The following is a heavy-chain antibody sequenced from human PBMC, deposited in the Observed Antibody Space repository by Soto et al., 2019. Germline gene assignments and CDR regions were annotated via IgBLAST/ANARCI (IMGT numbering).Heavy chain of an antibody. D-gene: IGHD3-10*01. Sequence: SETLSLTCTVSGGSSSSYYLSWIRQPPGKGLEWIGYIYYSGSTNYNPSLKSRVTISVDTSKNQFSLKLSSVTAADTAVYYCARNLLWFGELYGWFDPWGQGTLVTVS. J-gene: IGHJ5*02. CDR2: IYYSGST. CDR1: GGSSSSYY. V-gene: IGHV4-59*08. CDR3: ARNLLWFGELYGWFDP.